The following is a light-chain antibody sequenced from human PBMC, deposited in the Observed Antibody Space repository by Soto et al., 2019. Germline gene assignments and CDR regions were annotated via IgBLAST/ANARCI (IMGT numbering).Light chain of an antibody. CDR3: ASWDDSMSAWL. CDR2: SNN. J-gene: IGLJ3*02. CDR1: FSNFGRNT. Sequence: QSVVTQPPSASGTPGQRVTISCSGSFSNFGRNTVIWYQQLPGTAPKLLIYSNNKRPSGVPDRFSGSKSGTSASLAISGLQSEDEADYYCASWDDSMSAWLFGGGTKLTVL. V-gene: IGLV1-44*01.